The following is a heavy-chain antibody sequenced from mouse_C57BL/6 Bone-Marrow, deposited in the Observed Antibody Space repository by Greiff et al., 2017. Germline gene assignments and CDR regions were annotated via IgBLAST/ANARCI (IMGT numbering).Heavy chain of an antibody. CDR1: GYTFTSYT. Sequence: VQLQQSGAELVRPGASVKMSCKASGYTFTSYTMHWVKQRPGQGLEWIGYINPSGGYTKYNQKFKGKATLTADKSSSTAYMQLSSLTSEDSAVYYCARKTTVVAGRYDFDYWGQGTTLTVSS. D-gene: IGHD1-1*01. CDR2: INPSGGYT. CDR3: ARKTTVVAGRYDFDY. V-gene: IGHV1-4*01. J-gene: IGHJ2*01.